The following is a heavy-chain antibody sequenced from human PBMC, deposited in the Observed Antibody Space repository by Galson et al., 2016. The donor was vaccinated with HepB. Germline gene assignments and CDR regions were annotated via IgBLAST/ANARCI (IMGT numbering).Heavy chain of an antibody. V-gene: IGHV3-33*01. J-gene: IGHJ4*02. CDR2: IWYDGSNK. CDR1: GYTLNNYA. Sequence: SCKAPGYTLNNYAMHWVRQAPGKGLEWVAAIWYDGSNKYYAASVEGRFTISRDNSKNTLFLQMNSLRAEDTAVYYCVRARGSYASGIGHWGQGTLVTVSS. D-gene: IGHD3-10*01. CDR3: VRARGSYASGIGH.